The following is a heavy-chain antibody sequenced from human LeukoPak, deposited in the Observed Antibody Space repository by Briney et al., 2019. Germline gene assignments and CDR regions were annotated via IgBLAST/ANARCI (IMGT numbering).Heavy chain of an antibody. CDR1: SGSISSTTYY. D-gene: IGHD4-11*01. CDR3: ARGPNTAGNYRAFDL. J-gene: IGHJ3*01. Sequence: SETLSLTCTVSSGSISSTTYYWAWIRQPPGKGLEWIGSIYHNGDTYYNPSLKSRVIISADTSKNQFSLKLTSVTAADTAAYYCARGPNTAGNYRAFDLWGQGTKVTVSS. CDR2: IYHNGDT. V-gene: IGHV4-39*07.